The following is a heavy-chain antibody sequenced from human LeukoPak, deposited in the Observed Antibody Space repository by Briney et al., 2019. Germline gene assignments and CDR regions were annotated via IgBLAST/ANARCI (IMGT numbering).Heavy chain of an antibody. CDR2: IGGRDDRT. CDR1: GFTFSSYS. CDR3: AKDPNPLYDFWSGYK. V-gene: IGHV3-23*01. J-gene: IGHJ4*02. Sequence: PGGSLRLSCAASGFTFSSYSMNWVRQAPGKGLEWVSIIGGRDDRTYYADSVKGRFTISRDNSKNILYLQMNSLRAEDTAVYYCAKDPNPLYDFWSGYKWGQGTLVTVSS. D-gene: IGHD3-3*01.